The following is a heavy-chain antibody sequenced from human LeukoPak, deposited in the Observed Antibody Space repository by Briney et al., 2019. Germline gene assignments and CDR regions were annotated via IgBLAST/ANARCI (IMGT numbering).Heavy chain of an antibody. CDR1: GGSISSYY. J-gene: IGHJ4*02. CDR2: IYYSGST. Sequence: PSETLSLTCTVSGGSISSYYWSWIRQPPGKGLEWIGYIYYSGSTNYNPSLKSRVTISVDTSKNRFSLKLTSVTAADTAVYYCARVVAAATYYFDYWGQGTLVTVSS. V-gene: IGHV4-59*01. D-gene: IGHD6-13*01. CDR3: ARVVAAATYYFDY.